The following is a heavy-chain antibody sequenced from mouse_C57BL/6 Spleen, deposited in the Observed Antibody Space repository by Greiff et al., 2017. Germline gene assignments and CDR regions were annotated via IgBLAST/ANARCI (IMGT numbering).Heavy chain of an antibody. CDR2: ISDGGSYT. J-gene: IGHJ3*01. CDR3: ARDEMIRRAWFAY. V-gene: IGHV5-4*01. Sequence: EVKLMESGGGLVKPGGSLKLSCAASGFTFSSYAMSWVRQTPEKRLEWVATISDGGSYTYYPDNVKGRFTISRDKAKNNLYLQMSHLKSEDTAMYYCARDEMIRRAWFAYWGQGTLVTVSA. D-gene: IGHD2-4*01. CDR1: GFTFSSYA.